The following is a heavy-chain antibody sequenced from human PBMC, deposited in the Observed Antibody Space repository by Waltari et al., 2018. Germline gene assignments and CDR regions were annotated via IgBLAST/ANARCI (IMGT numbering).Heavy chain of an antibody. D-gene: IGHD6-13*01. CDR1: GFTFSSYA. Sequence: EVQLVESGGGLVQPGGSLRLSCAASGFTFSSYAMHWVRQAPGKGLEYVSAISSNGGSTYYANSVKGRFTISRDNSKNTLYLQMGSLRAEDMAVYYCARGYEGSSYYYYGMDVWGQGTTVTVSS. J-gene: IGHJ6*02. CDR2: ISSNGGST. V-gene: IGHV3-64*01. CDR3: ARGYEGSSYYYYGMDV.